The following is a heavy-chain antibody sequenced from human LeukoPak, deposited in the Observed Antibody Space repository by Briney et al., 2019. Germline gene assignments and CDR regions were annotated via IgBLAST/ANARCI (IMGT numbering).Heavy chain of an antibody. CDR1: GFTFNSYA. J-gene: IGHJ4*02. CDR3: ATYRVDTRITLKYFDY. V-gene: IGHV3-23*01. D-gene: IGHD5-18*01. Sequence: PGGSLSLSCAASGFTFNSYAMSWVRQAPGKGLEWVSAISGSGGSTYYADSVKGRFTISRDNSKNTLYLQMNSLRAEDTAVYYCATYRVDTRITLKYFDYWGQGTLVTVSS. CDR2: ISGSGGST.